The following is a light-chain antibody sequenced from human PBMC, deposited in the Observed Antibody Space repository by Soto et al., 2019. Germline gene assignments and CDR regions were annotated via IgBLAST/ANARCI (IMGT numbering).Light chain of an antibody. Sequence: EVVLTQSPRTLSLSPGERATLSCRASETVTNSYLAWYQQIPGQAPRLVIYGESTRATGISDRFGGSGSGTDFTLTISRLEPEDFAVYYCQQYGSSYLTFGGGTKVEIK. J-gene: IGKJ4*01. CDR2: GES. CDR1: ETVTNSY. CDR3: QQYGSSYLT. V-gene: IGKV3-20*01.